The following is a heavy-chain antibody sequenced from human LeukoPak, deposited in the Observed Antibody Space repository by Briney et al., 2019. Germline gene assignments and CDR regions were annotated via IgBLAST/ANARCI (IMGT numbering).Heavy chain of an antibody. Sequence: SETLSLTCTVSGGSISSSSYYWGWIRQPPGKGLEWIGSIYYSVSTYYNPSLKSRVTISVDTSKNQFSLKLSSVTAADTAVYYCARVLPRAFDIWGQGTMVTVSS. CDR2: IYYSVST. CDR1: GGSISSSSYY. V-gene: IGHV4-39*01. D-gene: IGHD3-10*01. CDR3: ARVLPRAFDI. J-gene: IGHJ3*02.